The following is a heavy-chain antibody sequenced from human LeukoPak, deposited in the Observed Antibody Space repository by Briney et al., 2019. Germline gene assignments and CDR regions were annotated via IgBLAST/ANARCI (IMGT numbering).Heavy chain of an antibody. D-gene: IGHD4-17*01. J-gene: IGHJ4*02. CDR1: GYTFTAYA. V-gene: IGHV1-3*01. CDR3: ARGVYGDFYFDF. Sequence: GASVKVSCKASGYTFTAYAMHWVRQAPGQRPEWMGWINAGTGNTRYSQKLQGRVTITRDTSASTAYMELSSLKSEDTAVYYCARGVYGDFYFDFWGQGTLVTVSS. CDR2: INAGTGNT.